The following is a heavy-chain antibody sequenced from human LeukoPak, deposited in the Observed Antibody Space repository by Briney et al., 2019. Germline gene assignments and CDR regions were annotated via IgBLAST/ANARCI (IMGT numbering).Heavy chain of an antibody. J-gene: IGHJ4*02. CDR1: GDPFNEYY. CDR3: ARDGGLQSHFDY. V-gene: IGHV4-59*01. CDR2: TYHNGNS. D-gene: IGHD5-24*01. Sequence: SETLFLTCSVLGDPFNEYYWTWVRQTPAKGLQLIGYTYHNGNSNYNPSLKGRLTISVDTAKNQFSLKLTSVTAADTAVYYCARDGGLQSHFDYWGQGALVTVSS.